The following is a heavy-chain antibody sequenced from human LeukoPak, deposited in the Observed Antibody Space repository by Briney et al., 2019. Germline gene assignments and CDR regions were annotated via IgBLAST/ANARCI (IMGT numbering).Heavy chain of an antibody. D-gene: IGHD3-9*01. Sequence: ASVKVSCKASGYTFTSYDINWVRQATGQGLEWMGWMNPNSGNTGYAQKFQGRVTMTRNTSISTAYMELSSLRSEDTAVYYCARGRLCDILTGYCSYYYYGMDVWGQGTTVTVSS. V-gene: IGHV1-8*01. J-gene: IGHJ6*02. CDR3: ARGRLCDILTGYCSYYYYGMDV. CDR1: GYTFTSYD. CDR2: MNPNSGNT.